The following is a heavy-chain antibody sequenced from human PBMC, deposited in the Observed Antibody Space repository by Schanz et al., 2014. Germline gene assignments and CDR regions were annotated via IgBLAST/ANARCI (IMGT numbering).Heavy chain of an antibody. V-gene: IGHV1-8*01. J-gene: IGHJ4*02. CDR1: GYSFTTYD. CDR2: MNPTTGNR. CDR3: AVPCGDRAL. Sequence: QVQLVQSGAEVKKPGASVRVSCKASGYSFTTYDVNWVRQATGQGLEWMGWMNPTTGNRGYAQNFQGRVTMTRDTPLKPACMETADLKFEDSGIYYSAVPCGDRALWGQGTLIAVSS. D-gene: IGHD4-17*01.